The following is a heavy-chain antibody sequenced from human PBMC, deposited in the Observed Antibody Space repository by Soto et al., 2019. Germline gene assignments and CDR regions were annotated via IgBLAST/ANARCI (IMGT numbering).Heavy chain of an antibody. CDR2: MNPNSGNT. CDR3: ARGLYSSSWHKYYYYYGMDV. D-gene: IGHD6-13*01. Sequence: QVQLVQSGAEVKKPGASVKVSCKASGYTFTSYDINWVRQATGQGLEWMGWMNPNSGNTCYAQKFQGRVTMTRNTSISTAYMELSSLRSEDTAVYYCARGLYSSSWHKYYYYYGMDVWGQGTTVTVAS. J-gene: IGHJ6*02. CDR1: GYTFTSYD. V-gene: IGHV1-8*01.